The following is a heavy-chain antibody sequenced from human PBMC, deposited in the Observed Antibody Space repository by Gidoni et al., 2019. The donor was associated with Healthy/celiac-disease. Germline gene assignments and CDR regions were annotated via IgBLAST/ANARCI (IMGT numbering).Heavy chain of an antibody. Sequence: QVQLVQSGAEVKKPGASVKVSCKASGYTFTGYYMPWVRQAPGQGLEWMGWINPNSGGTNYAQKFQGRVTMTRDTSISTAYMELSRLRSDDTAVYYCARLDVGAATWVLWGFDPWGQGTLVTVSS. V-gene: IGHV1-2*02. CDR1: GYTFTGYY. J-gene: IGHJ5*02. CDR3: ARLDVGAATWVLWGFDP. CDR2: INPNSGGT. D-gene: IGHD1-26*01.